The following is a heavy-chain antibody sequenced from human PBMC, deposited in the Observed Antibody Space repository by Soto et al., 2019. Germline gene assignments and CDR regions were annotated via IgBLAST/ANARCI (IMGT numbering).Heavy chain of an antibody. V-gene: IGHV4-59*01. D-gene: IGHD3-3*01. CDR1: GGSISSYY. Sequence: SETLSLTCTVSGGSISSYYWSWIRQPPGKGLEWIGYIYYSGSTNYNPSLKSRVTLSVDTSKNQFSLKLSSVTAADTAVYYCAREGIGVARGWFDPWGQGTLVTVSS. CDR2: IYYSGST. CDR3: AREGIGVARGWFDP. J-gene: IGHJ5*02.